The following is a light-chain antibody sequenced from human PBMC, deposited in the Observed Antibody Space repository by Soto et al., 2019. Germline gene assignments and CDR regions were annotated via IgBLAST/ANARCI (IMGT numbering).Light chain of an antibody. J-gene: IGKJ1*01. CDR1: QRVSSN. CDR3: QQYNNWPRT. CDR2: GAS. Sequence: ELVMTQSPATLSVSPGERATLSCRARQRVSSNFAWYQQKPGQAPRLLIYGASTRATGFPARFSGSGSGTEFALTISSLQSEDFAVYYCQQYNNWPRTFGQGTKVEIK. V-gene: IGKV3-15*01.